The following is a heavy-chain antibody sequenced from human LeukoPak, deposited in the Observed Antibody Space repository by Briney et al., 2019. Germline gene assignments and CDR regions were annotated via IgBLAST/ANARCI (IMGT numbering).Heavy chain of an antibody. CDR2: INPSGGST. CDR1: GYTFTSYY. V-gene: IGHV1-46*01. Sequence: ASVKVSCKASGYTFTSYYMHWVRQAPGQGLEWMGIINPSGGSTSYAQKFQGRVTMTRDISRSTVYMELSSLRSEDTAVYYCARVGLQDAFDIWGQGTMVTVSS. D-gene: IGHD5-24*01. CDR3: ARVGLQDAFDI. J-gene: IGHJ3*02.